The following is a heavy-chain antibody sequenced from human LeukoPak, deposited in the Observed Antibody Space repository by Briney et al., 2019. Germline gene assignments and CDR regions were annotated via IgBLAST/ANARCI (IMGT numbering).Heavy chain of an antibody. J-gene: IGHJ5*02. CDR1: GFTFSSYS. D-gene: IGHD3-22*01. CDR2: ISSSSSFI. V-gene: IGHV3-21*01. Sequence: GGSLRLSCAASGFTFSSYSMNWVRQAPGKGLEWVSSISSSSSFIYYADSVKGRFTISRDNAKNSLYLQMNSLRAEDTAVYYCARSYDSEAFDPWGQGTLVTVSS. CDR3: ARSYDSEAFDP.